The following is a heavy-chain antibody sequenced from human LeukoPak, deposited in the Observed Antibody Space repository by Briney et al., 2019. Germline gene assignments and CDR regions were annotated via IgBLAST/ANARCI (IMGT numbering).Heavy chain of an antibody. D-gene: IGHD6-13*01. CDR3: ARGRSSSSWLYYFYY. Sequence: SETLSLTCAVYGGSFSGYYWSWIRQPPGKGLEWMGEINHSGSTNYNPSLKSRVTISVDTSQNESSLKVSSVTAADTAVYYCARGRSSSSWLYYFYYWGPGILVTVSS. CDR1: GGSFSGYY. CDR2: INHSGST. J-gene: IGHJ4*01. V-gene: IGHV4-34*01.